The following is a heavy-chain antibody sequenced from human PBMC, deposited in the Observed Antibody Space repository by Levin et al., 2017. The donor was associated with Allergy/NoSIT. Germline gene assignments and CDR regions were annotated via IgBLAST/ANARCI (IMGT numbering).Heavy chain of an antibody. CDR2: ISYDGTSK. CDR3: AKDLFSSYYYDSSGSPFDY. Sequence: GESLKISCAASGFSFNTYGMHWVRQAPGKGLEWMAVISYDGTSKHYADSVKGRITISRDNSKNTLYLQMNSLRAEDTAVYYCAKDLFSSYYYDSSGSPFDYWGQGTLVTVSS. J-gene: IGHJ4*02. V-gene: IGHV3-30*18. D-gene: IGHD3-22*01. CDR1: GFSFNTYG.